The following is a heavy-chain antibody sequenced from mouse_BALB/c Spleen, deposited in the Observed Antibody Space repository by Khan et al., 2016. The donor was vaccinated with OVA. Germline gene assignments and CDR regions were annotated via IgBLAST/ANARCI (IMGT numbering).Heavy chain of an antibody. Sequence: EVELVESGGDLVQPGGSRKLSCAASGFTFSSYGMHWVRQAPEKGLEWVAYISGDSNTIYYADTVKGRFTISRDNPRITLFLQMTSLMSEDTAMYYCATSYFYGYYFDYWGPGTTLTVSS. CDR1: GFTFSSYG. D-gene: IGHD1-1*01. CDR3: ATSYFYGYYFDY. J-gene: IGHJ2*01. CDR2: ISGDSNTI. V-gene: IGHV5-17*02.